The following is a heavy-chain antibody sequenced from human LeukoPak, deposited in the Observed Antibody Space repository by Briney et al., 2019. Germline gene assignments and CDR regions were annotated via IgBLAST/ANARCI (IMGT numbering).Heavy chain of an antibody. J-gene: IGHJ6*02. V-gene: IGHV3-64*01. CDR3: ARDLGHYYYYGMDV. CDR2: ISSNGGST. CDR1: GFTFSSYA. Sequence: GGSLRLSCAASGFTFSSYAMHWVRQAPGKGLEYVSAISSNGGSTYYANSVKGRFTISRDNSKNTLYLQMGSLRAEGMAVYYCARDLGHYYYYGMDVWGQGTTVTVSS.